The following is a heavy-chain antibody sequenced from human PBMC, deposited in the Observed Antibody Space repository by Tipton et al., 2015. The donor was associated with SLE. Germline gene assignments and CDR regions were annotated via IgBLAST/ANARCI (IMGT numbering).Heavy chain of an antibody. J-gene: IGHJ6*03. CDR3: ARGSARGCYYMDV. CDR2: IYYSGST. Sequence: TLSLTCSVSGGSISSGGYYWSWIRRLPGKGLEWIGYIYYSGSTYYNPSLKSRVSTSVDTSKNQVSLRLSSVTAADTAVYFCARGSARGCYYMDVWGKGTTVTVSS. D-gene: IGHD6-6*01. CDR1: GGSISSGGYY. V-gene: IGHV4-30-4*01.